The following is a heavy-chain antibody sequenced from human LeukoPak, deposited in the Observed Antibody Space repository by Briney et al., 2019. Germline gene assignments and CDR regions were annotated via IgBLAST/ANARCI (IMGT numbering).Heavy chain of an antibody. CDR1: GFTFSSYA. Sequence: GGSLRLSCAASGFTFSSYAMHWVRQAPGEGLEWGAVISYDGGNKYYADSVRGGFTISRDNSKNTLYLQMYSLRAEETAVCYCASDKGAATEEPSDYWGQGTMVTVSS. J-gene: IGHJ4*02. D-gene: IGHD1-26*01. CDR3: ASDKGAATEEPSDY. CDR2: ISYDGGNK. V-gene: IGHV3-30-3*01.